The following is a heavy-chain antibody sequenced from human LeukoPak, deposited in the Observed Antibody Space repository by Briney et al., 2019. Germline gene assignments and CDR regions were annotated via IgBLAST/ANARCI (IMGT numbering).Heavy chain of an antibody. J-gene: IGHJ4*02. Sequence: ASVKVSCKASGYTFITSGITWVRQTPGHGLKWMGWISPFNGKTRFAEEFQDRLTMTTDTPTRAAYMVLRSLRSDDTAVYYCVRDRDATPDDVRDYWGQGTLVTVSS. CDR2: ISPFNGKT. V-gene: IGHV1-18*01. CDR3: VRDRDATPDDVRDY. D-gene: IGHD2-21*02. CDR1: GYTFITSG.